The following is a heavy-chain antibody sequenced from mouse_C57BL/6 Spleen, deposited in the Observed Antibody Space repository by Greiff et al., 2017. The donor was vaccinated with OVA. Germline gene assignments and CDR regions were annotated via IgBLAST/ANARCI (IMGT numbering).Heavy chain of an antibody. Sequence: VQLQQPGAELVKPGASVKLSCKASGYTFTSYWMHWVKQRPGQGLEWIGMIHPNSGSTNYNEKFKSKATLTVAKSSSTAYMQLSSLTSEDSSVYYCARSFITTDAMDYWGQGTSVTVSS. D-gene: IGHD1-1*01. V-gene: IGHV1-64*01. CDR3: ARSFITTDAMDY. CDR2: IHPNSGST. CDR1: GYTFTSYW. J-gene: IGHJ4*01.